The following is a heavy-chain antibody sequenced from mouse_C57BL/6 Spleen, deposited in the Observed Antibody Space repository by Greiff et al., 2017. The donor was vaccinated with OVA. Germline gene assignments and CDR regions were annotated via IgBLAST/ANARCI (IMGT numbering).Heavy chain of an antibody. CDR1: GYTFTSYW. CDR2: INPSSGYT. V-gene: IGHV1-7*01. Sequence: VQLQQSGAELAKPGASVKLSCKASGYTFTSYWMHWVKQRPGQGLEWIGYINPSSGYTKYNQKFKDKATLTADKSSSTAYMPLRSLTYEDSAVYYFARSGYSKGDYLDYWGQGTTLTVSS. J-gene: IGHJ2*01. CDR3: ARSGYSKGDYLDY. D-gene: IGHD2-5*01.